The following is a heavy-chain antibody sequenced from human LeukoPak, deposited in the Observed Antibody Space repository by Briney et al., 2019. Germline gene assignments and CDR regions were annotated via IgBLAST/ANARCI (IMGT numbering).Heavy chain of an antibody. J-gene: IGHJ4*02. Sequence: GGSLRLSCAASGLTFSSYDMSWVRQAPGKGLEWVSAISGSGGTTYYADSVKGRFTISRDNSKNTLYLQMNSLRAEDTAVYYCAKDGDGLGYFDYWGQGTLVTVSS. CDR1: GLTFSSYD. CDR2: ISGSGGTT. V-gene: IGHV3-23*01. CDR3: AKDGDGLGYFDY. D-gene: IGHD5-24*01.